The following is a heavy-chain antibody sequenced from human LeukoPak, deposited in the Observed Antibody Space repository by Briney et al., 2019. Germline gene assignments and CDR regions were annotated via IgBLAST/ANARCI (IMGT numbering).Heavy chain of an antibody. J-gene: IGHJ4*02. D-gene: IGHD2-2*01. CDR3: ARDAYCSSTSCSHDY. CDR1: GGSISSGGYY. Sequence: SGTLSLTCTVSGGSISSGGYYWSWIRQPPGKGLEWIGYIYHSGSTYYNPSLKSRVTISVDRSKNQFSLKLSSVTAADTAVYYCARDAYCSSTSCSHDYWGQGTLVTVSS. V-gene: IGHV4-30-2*01. CDR2: IYHSGST.